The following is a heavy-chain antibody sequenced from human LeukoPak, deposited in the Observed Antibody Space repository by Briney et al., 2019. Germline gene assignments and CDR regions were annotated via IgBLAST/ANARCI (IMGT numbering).Heavy chain of an antibody. D-gene: IGHD3-9*01. Sequence: SETLSLTCTVSGGSISSSYWSWIRQPPGKGLEWIGYIYYSGSTNYNPALKSRVTISVDTSKNQFSLKLSSVTAADTAVYYCARDLGVLRYFDGNDAFDIWGQGTMVTVSS. CDR2: IYYSGST. CDR3: ARDLGVLRYFDGNDAFDI. J-gene: IGHJ3*02. V-gene: IGHV4-59*01. CDR1: GGSISSSY.